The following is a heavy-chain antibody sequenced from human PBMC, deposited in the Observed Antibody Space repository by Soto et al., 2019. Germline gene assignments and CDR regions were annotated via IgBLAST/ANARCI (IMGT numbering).Heavy chain of an antibody. CDR2: IYPGDSDT. Sequence: PGESLKISCKGSGYRFSSYWIAWVRQMPGKGLEWMGIIYPGDSDTIYSPSFQGQVTFSADKSTSTAYLQWSSLKASDTAMYYCVRGLKWRDLDYWGQGTPVTVSS. CDR3: VRGLKWRDLDY. CDR1: GYRFSSYW. J-gene: IGHJ4*02. D-gene: IGHD2-15*01. V-gene: IGHV5-51*01.